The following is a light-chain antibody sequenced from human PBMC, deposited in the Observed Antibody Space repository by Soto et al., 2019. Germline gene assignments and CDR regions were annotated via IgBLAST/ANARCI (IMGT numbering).Light chain of an antibody. Sequence: EIVMTKSPATLSVSTGERATLSCLASQSVSSNLAWYQQKPGQAPRLLIYGASTRATGIPARFSGSGSGTEFTLTISSLQSEDFAVYYCQQYNDWPRTFGQGTKV. CDR1: QSVSSN. CDR2: GAS. J-gene: IGKJ1*01. CDR3: QQYNDWPRT. V-gene: IGKV3-15*01.